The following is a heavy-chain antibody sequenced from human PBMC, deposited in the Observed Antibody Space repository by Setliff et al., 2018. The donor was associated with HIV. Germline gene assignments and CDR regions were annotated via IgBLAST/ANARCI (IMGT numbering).Heavy chain of an antibody. CDR2: INHSGST. D-gene: IGHD5-12*01. CDR3: ARTKGWLQFFDH. V-gene: IGHV4-34*01. Sequence: PSETLSLTCAVYGGSFSGYYWSWIRQPPGKGLEWIGEINHSGSTNYNPSLKSRVTISVDTSKNQFSLKLTSLTAADTAVYYCARTKGWLQFFDHWGQGTLVTVSS. CDR1: GGSFSGYY. J-gene: IGHJ5*02.